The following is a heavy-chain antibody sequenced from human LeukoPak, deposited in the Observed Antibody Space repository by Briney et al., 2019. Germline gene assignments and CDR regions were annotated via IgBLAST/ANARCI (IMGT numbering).Heavy chain of an antibody. J-gene: IGHJ4*02. CDR3: ARDRDSSGYIGYFDY. CDR1: GGSISSYY. CDR2: IYYSGST. D-gene: IGHD3-22*01. Sequence: SETLSLTCTVSGGSISSYYWSWIRQPPGKGLEWIGYIYYSGSTNYNPSLKSRVTISVDTSKNQFSLKLSSVTAADTAVYYCARDRDSSGYIGYFDYWGQGTLVTVSS. V-gene: IGHV4-59*12.